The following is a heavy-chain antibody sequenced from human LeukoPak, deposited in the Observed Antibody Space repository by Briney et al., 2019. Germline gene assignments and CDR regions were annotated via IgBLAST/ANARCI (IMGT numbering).Heavy chain of an antibody. CDR1: GYTFTSYG. Sequence: ASVKVFCKASGYTFTSYGISWVRQAPGQGLEWMGWISAYNGNTNYAQKLQGRVTMTTDTSTSTAYMELRSLRSDDTAVYYCARATIVGAMGGAYFDYWGQGTLVTVSS. D-gene: IGHD1-26*01. CDR3: ARATIVGAMGGAYFDY. V-gene: IGHV1-18*01. J-gene: IGHJ4*02. CDR2: ISAYNGNT.